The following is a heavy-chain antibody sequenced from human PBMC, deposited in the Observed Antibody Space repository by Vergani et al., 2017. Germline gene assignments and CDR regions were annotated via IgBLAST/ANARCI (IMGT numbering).Heavy chain of an antibody. CDR3: ARGYSSGWHDAFDI. J-gene: IGHJ3*02. V-gene: IGHV4-39*01. D-gene: IGHD6-19*01. CDR1: GGSISSSSYY. Sequence: QLQLQESGPGLVKPSETLSLTCTVSGGSISSSSYYWGWIRQPPGKGLEGIGNIYYSGSTYYNPSLKSRVTISVDTSKNQFSLKLSSVTAADTAVYYCARGYSSGWHDAFDIWCQGTMVTVSS. CDR2: IYYSGST.